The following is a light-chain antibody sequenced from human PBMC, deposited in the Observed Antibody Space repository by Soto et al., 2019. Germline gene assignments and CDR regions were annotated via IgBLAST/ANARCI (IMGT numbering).Light chain of an antibody. J-gene: IGKJ1*01. Sequence: IQITQPPSSLSASVGYRVTVTCRSSQSIVTYLNWYHQKPGQAPKLLIYAASNLQSGVPSRFSGSGSGTDFTLTISSLQPEDFATYYCQQCYSSPPWTFGQGTKVDIK. CDR1: QSIVTY. CDR3: QQCYSSPPWT. CDR2: AAS. V-gene: IGKV1-39*01.